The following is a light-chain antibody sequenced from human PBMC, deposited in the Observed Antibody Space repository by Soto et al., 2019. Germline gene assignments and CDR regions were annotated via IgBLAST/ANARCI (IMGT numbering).Light chain of an antibody. CDR1: QDISNS. CDR3: QHYDNLPRYT. Sequence: DIQMTQSPSSLSTSVGERVTITCQASQDISNSLNWYQQKPGKAPNLLIYEASKLQTGFPSRFSGGGSGTHFTFTISNLQPEDIATYYCQHYDNLPRYTFGLGTKLEIK. J-gene: IGKJ2*01. V-gene: IGKV1-33*01. CDR2: EAS.